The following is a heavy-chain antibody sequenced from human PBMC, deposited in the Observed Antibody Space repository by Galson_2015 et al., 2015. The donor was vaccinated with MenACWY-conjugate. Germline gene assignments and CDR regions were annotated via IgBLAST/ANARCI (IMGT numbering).Heavy chain of an antibody. Sequence: SLRLSCAASGFSFRSNAMSWVRQAPGKGLEWVSAISARGGSTYYPDSAKGRFPISRDNSKNTVFLEMNSLRGEDTALSSCVNERVCFSHNYFSYSMDVWGKGTTVTVS. CDR3: VNERVCFSHNYFSYSMDV. CDR2: ISARGGST. V-gene: IGHV3-23*01. J-gene: IGHJ6*03. CDR1: GFSFRSNA. D-gene: IGHD2-21*02.